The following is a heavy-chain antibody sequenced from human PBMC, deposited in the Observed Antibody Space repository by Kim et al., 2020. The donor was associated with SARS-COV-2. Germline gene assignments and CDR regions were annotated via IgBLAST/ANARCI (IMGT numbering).Heavy chain of an antibody. V-gene: IGHV4-34*01. J-gene: IGHJ4*02. D-gene: IGHD3-3*01. Sequence: SETLSLTCAVYGGSFSGYYWSWIRQPPGKGLEWIGEINHSGSTNYNPSLKSRVTISVDTSKNQFSLKLSSVTAADTAVYYCARATYYDFWSGYYQGVGYFDYWGQGTLVTVSS. CDR1: GGSFSGYY. CDR2: INHSGST. CDR3: ARATYYDFWSGYYQGVGYFDY.